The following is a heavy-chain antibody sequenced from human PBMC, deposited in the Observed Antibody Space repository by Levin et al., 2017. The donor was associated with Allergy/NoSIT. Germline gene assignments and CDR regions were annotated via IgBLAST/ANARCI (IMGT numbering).Heavy chain of an antibody. D-gene: IGHD3-10*01. CDR2: IGGNGGST. CDR3: AKGGHGSGTTYTQIDH. J-gene: IGHJ4*02. V-gene: IGHV3-23*01. CDR1: GFTFSSYA. Sequence: PGGSLRLSCAASGFTFSSYAMSWVRQAPGKGLEWVSVIGGNGGSTYYRDSVKGRFTISRDNSKNTLYLQMNSLRAEDTAVYYCAKGGHGSGTTYTQIDHWGQGTLVTVSS.